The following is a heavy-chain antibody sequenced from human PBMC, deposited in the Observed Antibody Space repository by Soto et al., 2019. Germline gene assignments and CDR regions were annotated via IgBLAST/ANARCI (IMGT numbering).Heavy chain of an antibody. V-gene: IGHV3-11*01. CDR1: GFDFGDYY. Sequence: PGGSLRLSCTASGFDFGDYYMSWIRQAPGKGLEWVSYIDSDDGTTYYTDSVKGRFTISRDNAKNSLYLQMDSLRVEDTALYYCVRPYYSSSWFPFDRWGQGTLVTVSS. CDR3: VRPYYSSSWFPFDR. J-gene: IGHJ4*02. CDR2: IDSDDGTT. D-gene: IGHD6-13*01.